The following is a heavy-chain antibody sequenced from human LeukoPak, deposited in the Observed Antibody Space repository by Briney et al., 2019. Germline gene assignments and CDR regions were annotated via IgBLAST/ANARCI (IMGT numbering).Heavy chain of an antibody. CDR3: AKDLSPYASGSKTYDY. Sequence: GGSLRLSCAASGFTFNYYAMSWVRQGPGKGLEWVSSISSIGDRTYYADSVKGRFTISRDKSNHTLYLQMNSLRAEDTAVYYCAKDLSPYASGSKTYDYWGQGTLVTVSS. J-gene: IGHJ4*02. V-gene: IGHV3-23*01. CDR2: ISSIGDRT. D-gene: IGHD3-10*01. CDR1: GFTFNYYA.